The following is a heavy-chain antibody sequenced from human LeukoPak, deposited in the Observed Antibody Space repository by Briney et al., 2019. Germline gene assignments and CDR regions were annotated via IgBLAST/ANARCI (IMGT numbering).Heavy chain of an antibody. CDR1: GYSFTTYW. J-gene: IGHJ5*02. Sequence: GEPLKISCETSGYSFTTYWIGWVRQMPGTGLEWVGATYPDDSDSRYSPSFQGQVVISADRSIRTAYLQWNRLKTSDTAMYYCVRQRGYSGPINHFDPWGQGTLVTVSS. V-gene: IGHV5-51*01. CDR3: VRQRGYSGPINHFDP. CDR2: TYPDDSDS. D-gene: IGHD3-10*01.